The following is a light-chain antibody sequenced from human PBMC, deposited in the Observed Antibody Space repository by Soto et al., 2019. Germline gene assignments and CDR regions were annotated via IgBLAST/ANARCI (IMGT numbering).Light chain of an antibody. Sequence: EIVLTQSPATLSLSPGERATLSCRASQSVSSYLACYQQKPGQAPRLLIYDASSRATGIPARFSGSGSGTDFTLTIRSLEPEDFAVYYCQQRSDWLFGGGTKVEIK. CDR1: QSVSSY. V-gene: IGKV3-11*01. CDR3: QQRSDWL. CDR2: DAS. J-gene: IGKJ4*01.